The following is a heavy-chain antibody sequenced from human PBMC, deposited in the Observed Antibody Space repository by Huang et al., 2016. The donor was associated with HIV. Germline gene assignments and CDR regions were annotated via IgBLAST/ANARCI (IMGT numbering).Heavy chain of an antibody. Sequence: EVQLVESGGGLVQPGGSLRLSCAVSGFTFYSYSMNWVRQDPGKGLEWVSYITSGRNTYYADSVKGRFTDSRDNAKNSLYLQMNGLRVDDTAVYYCAGDREMMTATLDYWGQGTLVTVSS. CDR2: ITSGRNT. V-gene: IGHV3-48*01. CDR1: GFTFYSYS. CDR3: AGDREMMTATLDY. D-gene: IGHD2-21*02. J-gene: IGHJ4*02.